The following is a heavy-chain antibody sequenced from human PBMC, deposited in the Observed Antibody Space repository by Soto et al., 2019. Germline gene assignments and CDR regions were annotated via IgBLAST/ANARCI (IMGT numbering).Heavy chain of an antibody. J-gene: IGHJ3*02. V-gene: IGHV3-21*01. D-gene: IGHD6-13*01. CDR3: ARDFSTTDAFDI. CDR2: ISSSSSYI. Sequence: GGSLRLSCAASGFTFSSYSMNWVRQAPGKGLEWVSSISSSSSYIYYADSVKGRFTISRDNAKNSLYLQMNSLRAEDTAVYYCARDFSTTDAFDIWGQGTMVTVSS. CDR1: GFTFSSYS.